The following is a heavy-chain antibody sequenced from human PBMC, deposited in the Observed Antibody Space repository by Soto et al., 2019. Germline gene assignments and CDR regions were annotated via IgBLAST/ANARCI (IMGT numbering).Heavy chain of an antibody. CDR2: IKQDGSEK. CDR3: AREIGGAAAGSYYYYYYGMDV. J-gene: IGHJ6*02. V-gene: IGHV3-7*03. D-gene: IGHD6-13*01. CDR1: GFTFSSYW. Sequence: GSLRLSCAASGFTFSSYWMSWVRQAPGKGVEWVANIKQDGSEKYYVDSVKGRFTISRDNAKNSLYLQMNSLRAEDTAVYYCAREIGGAAAGSYYYYYYGMDVWGQGTTVTVSS.